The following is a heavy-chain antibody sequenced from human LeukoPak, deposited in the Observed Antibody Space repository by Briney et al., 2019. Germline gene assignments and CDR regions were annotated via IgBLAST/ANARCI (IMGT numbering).Heavy chain of an antibody. V-gene: IGHV1-18*01. Sequence: GASVKVSCKASGYTFTSYGICWVRQAPGQGLEWMGWISAYNGNTNYAQKLQGRVTMTPDKSTSTDYMELRSLRSDATAVYYCAQSSSHRALAPWGQGTLVTVSS. D-gene: IGHD2-15*01. J-gene: IGHJ5*02. CDR3: AQSSSHRALAP. CDR2: ISAYNGNT. CDR1: GYTFTSYG.